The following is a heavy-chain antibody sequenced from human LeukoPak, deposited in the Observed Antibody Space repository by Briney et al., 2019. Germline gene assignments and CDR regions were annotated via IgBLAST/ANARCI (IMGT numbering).Heavy chain of an antibody. CDR2: LFYSGNM. CDR3: ARENIVSTRDFDY. V-gene: IGHV4-39*07. J-gene: IGHJ4*02. CDR1: GGSVSSGDYY. D-gene: IGHD5/OR15-5a*01. Sequence: PSETLSLTCTVSGGSVSSGDYYWAWIRQPPGKRLEWIGSLFYSGNMYYNPSLKGRVTISVDTSKNQFSLNLSSVTAADTAVYYCARENIVSTRDFDYWGQGTLVTVSS.